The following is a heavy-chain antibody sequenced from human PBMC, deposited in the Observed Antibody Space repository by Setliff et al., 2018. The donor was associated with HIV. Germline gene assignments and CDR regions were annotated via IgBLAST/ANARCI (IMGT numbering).Heavy chain of an antibody. D-gene: IGHD3-22*01. Sequence: KPSETLSLTCTVSGGSISSSHDFWNWIRQPPGKGLEWIGAISYGGITYYNPSLTSRVTISVDTSKNQFSLKVTSVTAADTAVYYCARVPGRDYYDTSGDFDYWGLGTLVTVS. V-gene: IGHV4-39*07. CDR3: ARVPGRDYYDTSGDFDY. CDR2: ISYGGIT. J-gene: IGHJ4*02. CDR1: GGSISSSHDF.